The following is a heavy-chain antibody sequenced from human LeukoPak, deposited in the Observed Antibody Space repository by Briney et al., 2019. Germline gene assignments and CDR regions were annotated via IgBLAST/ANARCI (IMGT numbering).Heavy chain of an antibody. CDR3: ARSSCSSTSCFHYYYYGMDV. D-gene: IGHD2-2*01. J-gene: IGHJ6*02. V-gene: IGHV3-11*01. CDR1: GFTFSDYY. Sequence: GSLRLSCAASGFTFSDYYRSWIRQAPGKGLEWVSYISSSGSTIYYADSVKGRFTISRDNAKNSLYLQMNSLRAEDAAVYYCARSSCSSTSCFHYYYYGMDVWGQGTTVTVSS. CDR2: ISSSGSTI.